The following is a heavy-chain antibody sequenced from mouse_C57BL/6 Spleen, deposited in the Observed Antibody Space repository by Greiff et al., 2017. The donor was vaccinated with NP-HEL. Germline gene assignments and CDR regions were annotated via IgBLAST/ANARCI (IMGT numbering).Heavy chain of an antibody. J-gene: IGHJ4*01. D-gene: IGHD4-1*01. V-gene: IGHV1-66*01. Sequence: VQLQQSGPELVKPGASVKISCKASGYSFTSYYIHWVKQRPGQGLEWIGWIYPGSGNTKYNEKFKGKATLTADTSSSTAYMQLSSLTSEDSAVYYCARYRDWDGAMDYWGQGTSVTVSS. CDR2: IYPGSGNT. CDR3: ARYRDWDGAMDY. CDR1: GYSFTSYY.